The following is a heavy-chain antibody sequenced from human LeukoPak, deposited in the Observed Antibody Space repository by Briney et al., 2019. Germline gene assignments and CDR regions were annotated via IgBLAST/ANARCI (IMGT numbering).Heavy chain of an antibody. J-gene: IGHJ4*02. V-gene: IGHV3-21*01. CDR1: GFTFSLYS. CDR2: ISSSSSYI. Sequence: GGSLRLSCAASGFTFSLYSMNWVRQAPGKGLEWVSCISSSSSYIYYADSVKGRFTISRDNAKNSLYLQVSSLRAEDTAVYYCARGDGRGSYKDYYFDYWGRGILVTVSS. CDR3: ARGDGRGSYKDYYFDY. D-gene: IGHD1-26*01.